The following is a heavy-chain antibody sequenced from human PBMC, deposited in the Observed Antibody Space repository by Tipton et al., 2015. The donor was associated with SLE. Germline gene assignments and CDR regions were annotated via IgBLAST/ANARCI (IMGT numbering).Heavy chain of an antibody. V-gene: IGHV4-39*07. D-gene: IGHD3-22*01. CDR1: GGSISSSSYY. CDR3: AGARDTMIVVVITN. Sequence: TLSLTCTVSGGSISSSSYYWGWIRQPPGKGLEWIGSIYYSGSTYYNPSLKSRVTISVDTSKNQFSLKLSSVTAADTAVCYCAGARDTMIVVVITNWGQGTLVTVSS. CDR2: IYYSGST. J-gene: IGHJ4*02.